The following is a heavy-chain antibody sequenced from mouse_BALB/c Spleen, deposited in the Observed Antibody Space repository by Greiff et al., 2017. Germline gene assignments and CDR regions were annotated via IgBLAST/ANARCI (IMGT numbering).Heavy chain of an antibody. Sequence: QVQLQQSGPELVKPGASVKMSCKASGYTFTDYVISWVKQRTGQGLEWIGEIYPGSGSTYYNEKFKGKATLTADKSSNTAYMQLSSLTSEDSAVYFCARMGLLRSFAYWGQGTLVTVSA. V-gene: IGHV1-81*01. CDR2: IYPGSGST. CDR1: GYTFTDYV. J-gene: IGHJ3*01. D-gene: IGHD1-1*01. CDR3: ARMGLLRSFAY.